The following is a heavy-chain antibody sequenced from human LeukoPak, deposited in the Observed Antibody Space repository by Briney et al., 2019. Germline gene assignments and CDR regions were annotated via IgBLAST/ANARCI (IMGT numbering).Heavy chain of an antibody. CDR2: IYWDDDK. Sequence: SGPTLVKPTQTLTLTCTFSGFSLSRSGVSVGWVRQPPGKALERLALIYWDDDKRYSPSLKSRLTITKGTSRNQVVLTMTNMDPVDTATYFCTHTFASATVNWGQGTLVTVSS. CDR3: THTFASATVN. D-gene: IGHD4-17*01. V-gene: IGHV2-5*02. CDR1: GFSLSRSGVS. J-gene: IGHJ4*02.